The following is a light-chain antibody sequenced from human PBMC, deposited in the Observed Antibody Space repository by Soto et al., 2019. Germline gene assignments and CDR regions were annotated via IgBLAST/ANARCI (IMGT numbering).Light chain of an antibody. CDR3: TSYTSSTTLRV. Sequence: QSVLTQPASVSGSPGQSITISCTGTTSDVGGYNYVSWYQQYPGKAPKLMIYGVSNRPSGVSNRFSGSKSGNTASLTISGLQAEDEADYYCTSYTSSTTLRVFGGGTKVTVL. CDR1: TSDVGGYNY. V-gene: IGLV2-14*01. J-gene: IGLJ3*02. CDR2: GVS.